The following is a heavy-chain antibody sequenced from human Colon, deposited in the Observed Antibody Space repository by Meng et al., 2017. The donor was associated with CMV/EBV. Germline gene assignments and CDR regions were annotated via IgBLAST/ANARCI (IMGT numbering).Heavy chain of an antibody. V-gene: IGHV3-20*04. Sequence: GESLKISCVASGFKFDDYGMSWVRQSPGKGLQWVAGINWNGASTGYADSVRGRFTISRDNAKNSLYLQMNSLRVEDTAVYFCVRGHYDGAWGHGTLVTVSS. CDR3: VRGHYDGA. CDR1: GFKFDDYG. D-gene: IGHD3-16*01. J-gene: IGHJ4*03. CDR2: INWNGAST.